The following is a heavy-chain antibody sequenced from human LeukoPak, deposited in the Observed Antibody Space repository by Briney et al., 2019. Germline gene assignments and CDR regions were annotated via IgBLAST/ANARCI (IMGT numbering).Heavy chain of an antibody. CDR2: ISSSSSTI. CDR1: GFTFSSYS. V-gene: IGHV3-48*01. CDR3: ARDNPSYGSGSYTAGGSAAFDI. J-gene: IGHJ3*02. D-gene: IGHD3-10*01. Sequence: GGSLRLSCAASGFTFSSYSMNWVCQAPGKGLEWVSYISSSSSTIYYADSVKGRFTISRDNAKNSLYPQMNSLRAEDTAVYYCARDNPSYGSGSYTAGGSAAFDIWGQGTMVTVSS.